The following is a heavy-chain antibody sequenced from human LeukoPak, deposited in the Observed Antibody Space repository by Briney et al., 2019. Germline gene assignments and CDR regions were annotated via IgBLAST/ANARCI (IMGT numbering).Heavy chain of an antibody. V-gene: IGHV4-4*07. J-gene: IGHJ4*02. D-gene: IGHD4-23*01. CDR1: GGSISSSY. CDR2: IYTSGST. Sequence: SETLSLTCTVSGGSISSSYWNWIRQPAGEGLEWIGRIYTSGSTNYNPSLKSRVTMSVDTSKNQFSLKLSSVTAADTAVYYCARVGATVVSKYYFDYWGQGTLVTVSS. CDR3: ARVGATVVSKYYFDY.